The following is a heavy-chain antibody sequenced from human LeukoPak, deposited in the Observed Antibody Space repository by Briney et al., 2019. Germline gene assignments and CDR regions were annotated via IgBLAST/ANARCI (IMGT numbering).Heavy chain of an antibody. Sequence: SETLSLTCTVSTDSISDHYWGWIRQPPGKGLEWIAYISDTGSISYKPSLKSRVTISLKTSQNQFSLKVTSVNTSDTAVYYCARLTENNWFDPWAREFWSPSPQ. CDR2: ISDTGSI. D-gene: IGHD4/OR15-4a*01. CDR1: TDSISDHY. V-gene: IGHV4-59*11. CDR3: ARLTENNWFDP. J-gene: IGHJ5*02.